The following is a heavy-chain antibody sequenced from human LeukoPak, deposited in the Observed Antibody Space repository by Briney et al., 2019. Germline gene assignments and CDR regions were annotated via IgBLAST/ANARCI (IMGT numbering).Heavy chain of an antibody. V-gene: IGHV3-30*02. CDR3: AKDPEYYYDSSGYLLDY. D-gene: IGHD3-22*01. CDR2: IRYDGSNK. J-gene: IGHJ4*02. CDR1: GFTFSSYG. Sequence: GGSLRLSCAASGFTFSSYGMHWVRQAPGKGLEWVAFIRYDGSNKYYADSVKGRFTISRDNSKNTLYLQMNSLRAEDTAVYYCAKDPEYYYDSSGYLLDYWGQGTLVTVSS.